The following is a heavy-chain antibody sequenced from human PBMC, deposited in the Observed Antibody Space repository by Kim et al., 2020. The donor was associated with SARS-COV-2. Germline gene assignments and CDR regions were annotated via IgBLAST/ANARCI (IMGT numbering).Heavy chain of an antibody. CDR2: ISGYDGKT. CDR1: GYTFNNYC. V-gene: IGHV1-18*01. CDR3: ARDPMATGYWSRLDV. J-gene: IGHJ6*04. D-gene: IGHD5-12*01. Sequence: ASVKVSCKASGYTFNNYCITWVRQAPGQGLEWMGRISGYDGKTNFAQQLQGRVTMTTDTSTGTAYMELRGLRPDDTAIYYCARDPMATGYWSRLDVWGKGTTVTVSS.